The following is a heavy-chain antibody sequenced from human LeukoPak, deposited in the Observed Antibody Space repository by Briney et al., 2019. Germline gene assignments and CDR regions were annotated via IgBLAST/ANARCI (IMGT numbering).Heavy chain of an antibody. CDR3: ARHRDGYNNGLFDY. Sequence: ASVKVSCKTSGYTFTTYVMNWVRQAPGQWLEWMGWINTNAGTPTYAQGFTGRFVFSLDTSVSTAYLQISSLKAEDTAVYYCARHRDGYNNGLFDYWGQGTLVTVSS. CDR1: GYTFTTYV. D-gene: IGHD5-24*01. CDR2: INTNAGTP. V-gene: IGHV7-4-1*02. J-gene: IGHJ4*02.